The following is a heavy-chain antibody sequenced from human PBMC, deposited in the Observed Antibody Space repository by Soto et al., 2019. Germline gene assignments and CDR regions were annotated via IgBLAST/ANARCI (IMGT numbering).Heavy chain of an antibody. CDR2: ISWNSGNL. CDR1: GFTFDDYA. Sequence: EVQLVESGGGLVQPGRSLRLSCAASGFTFDDYAMHWVRQPPGKGLEWVSSISWNSGNLGYADSVKGRFTISRDNAKNSLYLQMNRLRGEDTAVYYCAKGASTTVFAFNDYWGQGTLVTVSS. D-gene: IGHD4-17*01. J-gene: IGHJ4*02. CDR3: AKGASTTVFAFNDY. V-gene: IGHV3-9*01.